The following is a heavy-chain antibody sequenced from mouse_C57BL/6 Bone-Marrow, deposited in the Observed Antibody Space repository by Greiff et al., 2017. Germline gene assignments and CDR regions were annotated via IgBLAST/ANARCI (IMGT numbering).Heavy chain of an antibody. CDR2: IDPENGDT. CDR1: GFNITDDY. Sequence: EVQLQQSGAELVRPGASVKLSCTASGFNITDDYMHWVKQRPEQGLEWIGWIDPENGDTEYASKFQGKATITADTSSNTAYLQLSSLTSEDTAVYYCTTDYYGSSYYAMDYWGQGTSVTVSS. J-gene: IGHJ4*01. CDR3: TTDYYGSSYYAMDY. V-gene: IGHV14-4*01. D-gene: IGHD1-1*01.